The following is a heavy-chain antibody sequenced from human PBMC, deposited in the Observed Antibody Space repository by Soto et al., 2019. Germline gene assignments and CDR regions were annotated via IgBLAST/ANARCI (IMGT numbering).Heavy chain of an antibody. V-gene: IGHV3-23*01. Sequence: GGSLRLSCAASGFTFSRYAMSWVRQAPGKGLGWVSAISGSGGSTYYADSVKGRFTISRDNSKNTLYLQMNSLRAEDTAVYYCAKDDYDFWSGYLYYYYGMDVWGQGTTVTVSS. D-gene: IGHD3-3*01. CDR1: GFTFSRYA. CDR3: AKDDYDFWSGYLYYYYGMDV. J-gene: IGHJ6*02. CDR2: ISGSGGST.